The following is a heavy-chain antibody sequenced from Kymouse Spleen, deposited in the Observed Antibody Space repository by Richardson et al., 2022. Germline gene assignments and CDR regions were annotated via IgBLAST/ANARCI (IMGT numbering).Heavy chain of an antibody. CDR1: GFTFSSYG. D-gene: IGHD6-6*01. V-gene: IGHV3-33*01. J-gene: IGHJ6*02. CDR3: ARKYSSFYYYYGMDV. CDR2: IWYDGSNK. Sequence: QVQLVESGGGVVQPGRSLRLSCAASGFTFSSYGMHWVRQAPGKGLEWVAVIWYDGSNKYYADSVKGRFTISRDNSKNTLYLQMNSLRAEDTAVYYCARKYSSFYYYYGMDVWGQGTTVTVSS.